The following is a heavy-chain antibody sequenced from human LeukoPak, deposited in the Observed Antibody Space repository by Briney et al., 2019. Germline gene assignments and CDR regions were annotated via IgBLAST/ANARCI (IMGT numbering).Heavy chain of an antibody. CDR1: GFTFSSYG. Sequence: GGSLRLSCAASGFTFSSYGMHWVRQAPAQGLERVAVISYDGSNKYYADSVKVRFTLSRDNSKNTLYLQMNSLRAEDTAVYHCAKETHAYGAPGVYWGQGTLVTVSS. CDR2: ISYDGSNK. J-gene: IGHJ4*02. CDR3: AKETHAYGAPGVY. V-gene: IGHV3-30*18. D-gene: IGHD4-17*01.